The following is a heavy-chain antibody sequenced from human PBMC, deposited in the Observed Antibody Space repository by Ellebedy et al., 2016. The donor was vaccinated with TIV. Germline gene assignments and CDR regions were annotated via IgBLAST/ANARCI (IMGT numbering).Heavy chain of an antibody. Sequence: GGSLRLXXAASGFTFSSYGMHWVRQAPGKGLEWVAVIWYDGSNKYYADSVKGRFTISRDNSKNTLYLQMNSLRADDTAVYYCAKDREVVTAADYWGQGTLVTVSS. J-gene: IGHJ4*02. V-gene: IGHV3-30*02. CDR2: IWYDGSNK. CDR1: GFTFSSYG. CDR3: AKDREVVTAADY. D-gene: IGHD2-21*02.